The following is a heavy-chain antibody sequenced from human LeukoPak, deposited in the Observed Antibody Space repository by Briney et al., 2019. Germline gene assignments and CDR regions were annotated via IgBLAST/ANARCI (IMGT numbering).Heavy chain of an antibody. J-gene: IGHJ4*02. CDR3: ARDSPYDSSGYGVDY. V-gene: IGHV1-18*01. D-gene: IGHD3-22*01. CDR1: GGTFSSYA. Sequence: ASVKVSCKASGGTFSSYAISWVRQAPGQGLEWMGWISAYNGNTNYAQKLQGRVTMTTDTSTSTAYMELRSLRSDDTAVYYCARDSPYDSSGYGVDYWGQGTLVTVSS. CDR2: ISAYNGNT.